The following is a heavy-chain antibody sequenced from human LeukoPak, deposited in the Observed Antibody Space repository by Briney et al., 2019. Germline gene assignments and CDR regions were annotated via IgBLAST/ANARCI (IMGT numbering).Heavy chain of an antibody. D-gene: IGHD3-22*01. V-gene: IGHV4-34*01. CDR2: INHSGST. CDR1: GGSFSGYY. Sequence: SETLSLTCAVYGGSFSGYYWSWIRQPPGKGLERIGEINHSGSTNYNPSLKSRVTISVDTSKNQFSLKLSSVTAADTAVYYCARRRYYDSSGYSTNFDYWGQGTLVTVSS. CDR3: ARRRYYDSSGYSTNFDY. J-gene: IGHJ4*02.